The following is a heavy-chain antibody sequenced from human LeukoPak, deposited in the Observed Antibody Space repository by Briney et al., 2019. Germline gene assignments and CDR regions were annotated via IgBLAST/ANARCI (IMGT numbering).Heavy chain of an antibody. V-gene: IGHV3-48*01. D-gene: IGHD3-16*02. CDR1: GFPFTTYN. CDR3: VRDRGISFYFDY. J-gene: IGHJ4*02. CDR2: IDSSSSTI. Sequence: GGSLRLSCAVSGFPFTTYNMNWVRQAPGKGLEWVSYIDSSSSTIYYADSVTGRFTVSRDNAKNSLDLQMNSLRSEDTAVYYCVRDRGISFYFDYWGQGTLVTVSS.